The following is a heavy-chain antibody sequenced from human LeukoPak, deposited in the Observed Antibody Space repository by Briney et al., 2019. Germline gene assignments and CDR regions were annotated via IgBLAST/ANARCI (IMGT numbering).Heavy chain of an antibody. J-gene: IGHJ6*03. V-gene: IGHV4-39*07. D-gene: IGHD2-2*01. CDR2: IYYSGST. CDR1: GGSISSSSYY. CDR3: ARLVSKYQLHQYYYYMDV. Sequence: PSETLSLTCTVSGGSISSSSYYWGWIRQPPGKGLEWIGSIYYSGSTNYNPSLKSRVTMSVDTSKNQFSLKLSSVTAADTAVYYCARLVSKYQLHQYYYYMDVWGKGTTVTVSS.